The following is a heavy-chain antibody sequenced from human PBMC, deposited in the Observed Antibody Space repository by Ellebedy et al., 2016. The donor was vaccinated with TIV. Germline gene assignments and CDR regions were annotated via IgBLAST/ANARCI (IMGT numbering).Heavy chain of an antibody. D-gene: IGHD3-9*01. J-gene: IGHJ4*02. CDR1: GFSFTTSG. Sequence: PGGSLRLSCAASGFSFTTSGMHWVRQAQGQGLDWVAVILYDGFNKDYAASVKGRFPIARDNSKSTLYLEMKSLRVEDTAVYYCAREQSPYDEILTGSFDYWGQGALVTVSS. CDR2: ILYDGFNK. CDR3: AREQSPYDEILTGSFDY. V-gene: IGHV3-33*01.